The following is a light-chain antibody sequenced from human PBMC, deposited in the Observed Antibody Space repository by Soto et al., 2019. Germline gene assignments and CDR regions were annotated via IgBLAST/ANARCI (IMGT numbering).Light chain of an antibody. CDR1: QSVSSN. V-gene: IGKV3-15*01. Sequence: EIVMTQSPATLSVSPWERATLSCRASQSVSSNLAWYQQKPGQAPRLLIYGASTRATGIPARFSGSGSGTEFTRTISSLLAEDFAVYYRQQYNNWPPMAFGQGTKVEIK. J-gene: IGKJ1*01. CDR3: QQYNNWPPMA. CDR2: GAS.